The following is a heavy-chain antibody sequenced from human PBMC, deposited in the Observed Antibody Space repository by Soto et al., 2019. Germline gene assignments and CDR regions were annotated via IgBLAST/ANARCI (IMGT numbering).Heavy chain of an antibody. V-gene: IGHV4-30-4*01. D-gene: IGHD5-18*01. CDR3: ARINKGYGTDS. J-gene: IGHJ4*02. CDR1: GGSISSGDYY. Sequence: TLSLTCTVSGGSISSGDYYWSWIRQPPGKGLEWIGYIYYSGSTYYNPSLKSRVTISVDTSKNQFSLKVTSVTAADTAVYYCARINKGYGTDSWGQGTLVTVSS. CDR2: IYYSGST.